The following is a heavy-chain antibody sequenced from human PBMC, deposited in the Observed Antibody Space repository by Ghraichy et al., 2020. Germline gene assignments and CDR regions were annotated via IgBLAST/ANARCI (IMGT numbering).Heavy chain of an antibody. CDR3: ARAQLPLYYYYYMDV. CDR1: GFTFSSYA. CDR2: ISYDGSNK. Sequence: LSLTCAASGFTFSSYAMHWVRQAPGKGLEWVAVISYDGSNKYYADSVKGRFTISRDNSKNTLYLQMNSLRAEDTAVYYCARAQLPLYYYYYMDVWGKGTTVTVSS. D-gene: IGHD1-7*01. J-gene: IGHJ6*03. V-gene: IGHV3-30*04.